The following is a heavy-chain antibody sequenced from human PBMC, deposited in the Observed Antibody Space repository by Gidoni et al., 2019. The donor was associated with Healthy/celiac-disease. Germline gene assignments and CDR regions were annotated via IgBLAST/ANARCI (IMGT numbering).Heavy chain of an antibody. D-gene: IGHD5-18*01. CDR3: ARSLVDTGIYYDYYGMDV. Sequence: QVTLRESGPALVKATQTLTLTCTFSGFSLTTSGLCVSWIRQPPGKALEWLARIAWDDDKYYSTSLKTRLTISKDTSKNQVVLTMTNMDPVDTATYFCARSLVDTGIYYDYYGMDVWGQGTTVTVSS. CDR2: IAWDDDK. CDR1: GFSLTTSGLC. J-gene: IGHJ6*02. V-gene: IGHV2-70*15.